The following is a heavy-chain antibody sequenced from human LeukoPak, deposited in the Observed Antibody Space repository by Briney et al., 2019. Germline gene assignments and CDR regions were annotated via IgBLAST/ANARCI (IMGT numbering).Heavy chain of an antibody. Sequence: GGSLRLSCAASGFTFSDYYMSWIRQAPGKGLEWVSYISSSGSTIYYADSVKGRFTISRDNAKNSLYLQMNSPRAEDTTVYYCARGRQYIAAAGGPDYWGQGTLVTVSS. J-gene: IGHJ4*02. CDR2: ISSSGSTI. V-gene: IGHV3-11*04. CDR3: ARGRQYIAAAGGPDY. CDR1: GFTFSDYY. D-gene: IGHD6-13*01.